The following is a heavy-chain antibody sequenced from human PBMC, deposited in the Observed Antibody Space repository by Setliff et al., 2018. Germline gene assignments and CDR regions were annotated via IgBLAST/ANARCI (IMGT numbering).Heavy chain of an antibody. J-gene: IGHJ3*02. CDR3: ARRGYYYGWGDSNAFDI. CDR2: TSYSGTT. Sequence: SETLSLTCTVSGGSISISGYFWGWIRQPPGKGLEWIGSTSYSGTTYYNPSLKSRVTISVDTSKNQFSLKLSSVTAADTAVYYCARRGYYYGWGDSNAFDIWGQGTMVTVSS. D-gene: IGHD3-10*01. CDR1: GGSISISGYF. V-gene: IGHV4-39*01.